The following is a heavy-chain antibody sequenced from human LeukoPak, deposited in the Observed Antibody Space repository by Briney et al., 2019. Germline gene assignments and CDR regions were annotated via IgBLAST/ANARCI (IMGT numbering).Heavy chain of an antibody. J-gene: IGHJ3*02. D-gene: IGHD1-26*01. CDR3: ATIASGTYRLGAFDI. V-gene: IGHV1-24*01. CDR1: GYTLTELS. CDR2: FDPEDGET. Sequence: GASVKVSCKVSGYTLTELSMHWVRQAPGKGLEWMGGFDPEDGETIYAQKFQGRVTMTEDTSTDTAYMELSSLRSEDTAVYYCATIASGTYRLGAFDIWGQGTMVTVSS.